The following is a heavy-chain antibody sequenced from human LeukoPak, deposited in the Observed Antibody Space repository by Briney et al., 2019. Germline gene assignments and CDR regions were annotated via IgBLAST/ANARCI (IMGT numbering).Heavy chain of an antibody. J-gene: IGHJ4*02. Sequence: GGSLRLSCAASGFTVSSNYMSWVRQAPGKGLEWVSVIYSGGSTYYADSVKGRFTISRDNSKNTLYLQMNSLRAEDTAVYYCARIAVAGNFLDYWGQGTLVTVSS. CDR2: IYSGGST. V-gene: IGHV3-66*01. CDR3: ARIAVAGNFLDY. D-gene: IGHD6-19*01. CDR1: GFTVSSNY.